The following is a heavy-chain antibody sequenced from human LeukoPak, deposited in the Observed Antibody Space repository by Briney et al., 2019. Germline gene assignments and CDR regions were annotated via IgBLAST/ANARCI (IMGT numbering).Heavy chain of an antibody. V-gene: IGHV3-13*01. D-gene: IGHD6-19*01. Sequence: PGGSLRLSCAASGFTFSRYDMHWVRQATGKGLEWVSGIGTAGDTYYAGSVKGRFTISRENAKNSLYLQMNSLTAGDTAVYYCAGAGSETQWLAFDFWGQGALVTVFS. CDR1: GFTFSRYD. J-gene: IGHJ4*02. CDR2: IGTAGDT. CDR3: AGAGSETQWLAFDF.